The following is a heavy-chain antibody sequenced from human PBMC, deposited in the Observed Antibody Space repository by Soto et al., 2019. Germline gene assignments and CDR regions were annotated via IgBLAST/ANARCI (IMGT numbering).Heavy chain of an antibody. CDR1: GGSISSGGYY. CDR2: IHYGGTT. D-gene: IGHD6-13*01. J-gene: IGHJ4*02. Sequence: PSETLSLTCTVSGGSISSGGYYWSWLRQPPGKGLEWIGDIHYGGTTNYSPSLKSRVTISVDKSKNQFSLKLSSVTAADTAVYYCARGIAAARPFDYWGQGALVTVSS. CDR3: ARGIAAARPFDY. V-gene: IGHV4-61*08.